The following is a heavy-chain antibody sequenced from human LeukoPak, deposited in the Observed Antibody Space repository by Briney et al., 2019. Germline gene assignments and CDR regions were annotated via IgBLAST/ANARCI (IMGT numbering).Heavy chain of an antibody. V-gene: IGHV3-30*02. CDR1: GFTFSSYS. J-gene: IGHJ5*02. CDR2: IRYDGSNK. CDR3: AKDLSPHIVVVTALNWFDP. Sequence: GGSLRLSCAASGFTFSSYSMHWVRQAPGKGLEWVTFIRYDGSNKYYADSVKGRFTISRDNSKNTLYLQMNSLRAEDTAVYYCAKDLSPHIVVVTALNWFDPWGQGTLVTVSS. D-gene: IGHD2-21*02.